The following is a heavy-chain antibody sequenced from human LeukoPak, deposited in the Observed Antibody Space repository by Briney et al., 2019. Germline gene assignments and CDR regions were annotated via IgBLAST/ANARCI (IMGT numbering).Heavy chain of an antibody. J-gene: IGHJ6*04. V-gene: IGHV3-23*01. CDR3: AKRIWPGYYYGMDV. CDR2: ISGSGGST. CDR1: GFTFSSYA. Sequence: GGSLRLSCAASGFTFSSYAMSWVRQAPGKGLEWVAAISGSGGSTYYADSVKGRFTISRDNSKNTLYLQMNSLRAEDTAVYYCAKRIWPGYYYGMDVWGKGTTVTVSS.